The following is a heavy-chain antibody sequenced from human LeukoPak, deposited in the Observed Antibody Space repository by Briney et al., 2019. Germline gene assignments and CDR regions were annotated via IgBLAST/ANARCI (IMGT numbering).Heavy chain of an antibody. D-gene: IGHD2-21*02. CDR1: GGSISSSSYY. V-gene: IGHV4-39*01. CDR2: IYYSGST. J-gene: IGHJ4*02. Sequence: SETLSLTCTVSGGSISSSSYYWGWIRQPPGKGLEWIGSIYYSGSTYYNPSLKSRVTISVDTSKNQFSLKLSSVTAADTAVYYCARSGRLLKTLFDYWGQGTLVTVSS. CDR3: ARSGRLLKTLFDY.